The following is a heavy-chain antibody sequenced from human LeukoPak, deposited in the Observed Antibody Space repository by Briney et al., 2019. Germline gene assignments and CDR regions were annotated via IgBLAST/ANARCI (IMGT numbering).Heavy chain of an antibody. J-gene: IGHJ3*02. D-gene: IGHD1-14*01. CDR2: IYSGGST. CDR1: GFTVSSNY. V-gene: IGHV3-53*01. CDR3: ARDNRDFRAFDI. Sequence: GGSLRLSCAASGFTVSSNYMSWVRQAPGKGLEWVSVIYSGGSTYYADSVKGRFTISRDNSKNTLYLQMNSLRAEDTAVYYCARDNRDFRAFDIWGQGTMVTVSS.